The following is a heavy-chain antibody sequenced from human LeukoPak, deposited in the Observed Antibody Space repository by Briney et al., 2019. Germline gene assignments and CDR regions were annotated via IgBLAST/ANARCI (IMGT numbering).Heavy chain of an antibody. J-gene: IGHJ6*03. CDR3: ARDGRARFGETFYYHYYYMDV. CDR2: ISSSSYI. D-gene: IGHD3-10*01. Sequence: GGSLRLSCAVSGFTFRSYSMNWVRQAPGKGLEWVSSISSSSYIYYADSVKGRFTISRDNAKNSLYLQMNSLRAEDTAVYYCARDGRARFGETFYYHYYYMDVWGKGTTVTVSS. CDR1: GFTFRSYS. V-gene: IGHV3-21*01.